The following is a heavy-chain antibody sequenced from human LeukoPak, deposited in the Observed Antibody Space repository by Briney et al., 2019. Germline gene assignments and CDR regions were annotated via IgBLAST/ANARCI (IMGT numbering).Heavy chain of an antibody. J-gene: IGHJ4*02. CDR2: FDPEDGET. V-gene: IGHV1-24*01. Sequence: ASVKVSCKVSGYTLTELSMHWVRRAPGKGLEWMGGFDPEDGETIYAQKFQGRVTMTEDTSTDTSYMELSSLRSEDTAVYYCATVPTGGYYGSGSLDYWGQGTLVTVSS. CDR3: ATVPTGGYYGSGSLDY. D-gene: IGHD3-10*01. CDR1: GYTLTELS.